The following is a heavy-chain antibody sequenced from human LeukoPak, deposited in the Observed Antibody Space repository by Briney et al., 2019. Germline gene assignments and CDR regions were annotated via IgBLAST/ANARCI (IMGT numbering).Heavy chain of an antibody. J-gene: IGHJ5*02. Sequence: PSETLSLTCTVSGGSLSSGSYYWSWIRQPPGKGLEWIVYIYYSGSTNYNPSLKSRVTISVDTSKNQFSLKLSSVTAADTAVYYCAREWDGWFDPWGQGTLVTVSS. V-gene: IGHV4-61*01. D-gene: IGHD1-26*01. CDR2: IYYSGST. CDR1: GGSLSSGSYY. CDR3: AREWDGWFDP.